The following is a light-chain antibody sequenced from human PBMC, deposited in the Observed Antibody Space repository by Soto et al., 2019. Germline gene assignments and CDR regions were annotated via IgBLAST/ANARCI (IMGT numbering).Light chain of an antibody. CDR2: KAS. V-gene: IGKV1-5*03. CDR3: QXYNSYSRT. CDR1: XSXSSW. Sequence: DIQMTQSPSXXXAXVXXRXTITCRXSXSXSSWLAWYQQKPGKAPKLLIYKASSLESGVPSRFSGSGSGTEFTLTISSLQPDXXATYYXQXYNSYSRTFGQGTKVEIK. J-gene: IGKJ1*01.